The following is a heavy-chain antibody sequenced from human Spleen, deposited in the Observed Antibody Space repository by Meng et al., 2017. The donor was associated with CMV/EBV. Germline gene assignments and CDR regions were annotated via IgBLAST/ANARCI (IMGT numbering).Heavy chain of an antibody. V-gene: IGHV4-61*01. D-gene: IGHD3-22*01. Sequence: GSLRLSCTVSGGSVSSGSCYWSWIRQPPGKGLDWIGYIYYSGSTNYNPSLKSRVTISVDTSKNQFSLKLTSVTAADTAVYYCARGPDSSNYYYRGFDYWGQGTLVTVSS. J-gene: IGHJ4*02. CDR1: GGSVSSGSCY. CDR2: IYYSGST. CDR3: ARGPDSSNYYYRGFDY.